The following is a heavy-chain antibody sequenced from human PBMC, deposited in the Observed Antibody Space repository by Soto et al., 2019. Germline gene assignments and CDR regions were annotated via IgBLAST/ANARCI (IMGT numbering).Heavy chain of an antibody. CDR3: ARGPAGRAVY. CDR1: GGSFSGYY. J-gene: IGHJ4*02. V-gene: IGHV4-34*01. D-gene: IGHD6-25*01. CDR2: INHSGNT. Sequence: SETLSLTCVVYGGSFSGYYWSWIRQPPGKGLEWIGEINHSGNTNYNPSLKSRVTISGDASNNQFSLKLTSVTAADTAVYYCARGPAGRAVYWGQGTLVTVSS.